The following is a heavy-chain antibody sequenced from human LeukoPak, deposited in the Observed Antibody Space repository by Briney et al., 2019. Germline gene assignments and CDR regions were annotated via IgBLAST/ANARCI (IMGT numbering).Heavy chain of an antibody. J-gene: IGHJ4*02. Sequence: PSETLSLTCTVSGVSISTDYWTWVRQSPGKGLEWIGYIHYSGSTSYNPSLKSRVTISVDTSKNQFSLKLTSVTSADTAVYYCARDAGATAYRGQGALVTVSS. V-gene: IGHV4-59*13. CDR3: ARDAGATAY. CDR1: GVSISTDY. CDR2: IHYSGST. D-gene: IGHD4/OR15-4a*01.